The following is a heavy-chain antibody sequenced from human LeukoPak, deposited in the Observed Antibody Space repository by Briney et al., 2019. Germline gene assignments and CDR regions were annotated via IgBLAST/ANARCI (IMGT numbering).Heavy chain of an antibody. CDR3: ARGNYDFWSGYQKVGGAFDI. V-gene: IGHV3-48*02. J-gene: IGHJ3*02. D-gene: IGHD3-3*01. Sequence: GGSLRLSCAASGFTFSSYSMNWVRQAPGKGLEWVSYISSSSSTIYYADSVKGRFTISRDNAKNSLYLQMNSLRDEDTAVYYCARGNYDFWSGYQKVGGAFDIWGQGTMVTV. CDR2: ISSSSSTI. CDR1: GFTFSSYS.